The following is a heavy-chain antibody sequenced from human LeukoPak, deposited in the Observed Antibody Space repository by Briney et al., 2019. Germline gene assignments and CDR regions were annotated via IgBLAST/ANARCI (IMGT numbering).Heavy chain of an antibody. CDR1: GGSFSGYY. CDR2: INHSGST. Sequence: PSETLSLTCAAYGGSFSGYYWSWIRQPPGKGLEWIGEINHSGSTNYNPSLKSRVTISVDTSKNQFSLKLSSVTAADTAVYFCASNYYYYYGMDVWGQGTTVTVSS. CDR3: ASNYYYYYGMDV. V-gene: IGHV4-34*01. J-gene: IGHJ6*02.